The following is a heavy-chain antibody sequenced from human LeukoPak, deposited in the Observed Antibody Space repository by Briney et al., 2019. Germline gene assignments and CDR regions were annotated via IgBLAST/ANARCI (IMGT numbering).Heavy chain of an antibody. CDR1: GFTFSSYG. CDR2: INSDGSST. CDR3: ARVRSSGWSYFDY. Sequence: GGSLRLSCAASGFTFSSYGMHWVRQAPWKGLVWVSRINSDGSSTSYADSVKGRFTISRDNVKNTLYLQMNSLRAEDTAVYYCARVRSSGWSYFDYWGQGTLVTVSS. J-gene: IGHJ4*02. V-gene: IGHV3-74*01. D-gene: IGHD6-19*01.